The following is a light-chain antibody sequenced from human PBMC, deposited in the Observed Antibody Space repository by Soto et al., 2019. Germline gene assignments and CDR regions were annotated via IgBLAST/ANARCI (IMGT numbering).Light chain of an antibody. CDR3: QQRSNRPIT. CDR2: DAS. V-gene: IGKV3-11*01. CDR1: QSVSSY. J-gene: IGKJ5*01. Sequence: EIELTQSPATLSLSPGVRAPLSCRASQSVSSYLAWYQQKPGQAPRLLIYDASNRATGIPARFSGSGSGTDFTLTISSLEPEDFAVYYCQQRSNRPITFGQGTRLEI.